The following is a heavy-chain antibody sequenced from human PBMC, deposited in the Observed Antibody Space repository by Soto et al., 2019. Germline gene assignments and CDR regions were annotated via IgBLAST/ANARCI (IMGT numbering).Heavy chain of an antibody. CDR3: ARVPDR. CDR2: IHYSGST. CDR1: GGSISSYY. J-gene: IGHJ5*02. Sequence: SETLSLTCTVSGGSISSYYWSWIRQPPGKGLEWIGYIHYSGSTYYNPSLKSRVTISVDRSKNQFSLKLSSVTAADTAVYYCARVPDRWGRGTLVTVSS. V-gene: IGHV4-59*12. D-gene: IGHD2-2*01.